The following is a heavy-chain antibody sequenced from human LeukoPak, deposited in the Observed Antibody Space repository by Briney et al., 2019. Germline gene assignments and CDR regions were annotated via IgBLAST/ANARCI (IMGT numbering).Heavy chain of an antibody. Sequence: GASVKVSCKASGYTFTSYGISWVRQAPGQGLEWMGWISAYIGNTNYAQKLQGRVTMTTDTSTSTAYMELRSLRSDDTAVYYCARHLWFGDRIIRSELYIWFDPWGQGTLVTVSS. V-gene: IGHV1-18*01. D-gene: IGHD3-10*01. CDR2: ISAYIGNT. CDR3: ARHLWFGDRIIRSELYIWFDP. J-gene: IGHJ5*02. CDR1: GYTFTSYG.